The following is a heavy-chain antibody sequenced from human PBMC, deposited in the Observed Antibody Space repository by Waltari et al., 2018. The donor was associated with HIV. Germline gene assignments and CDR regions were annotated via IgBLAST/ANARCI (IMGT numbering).Heavy chain of an antibody. CDR3: ARDAGGYSSSWGAFDI. D-gene: IGHD6-13*01. CDR1: GGSISSSSYY. V-gene: IGHV4-39*07. J-gene: IGHJ3*02. Sequence: QLQLQESGPGLVKPSETLSLTCTVSGGSISSSSYYWGWIRQPPGKGLEWIGSIYYSVSTYYNPSLKSRVTISVDTSKNPFSLKLSSVTAADTVVYYCARDAGGYSSSWGAFDIWGQGTMVTVSS. CDR2: IYYSVST.